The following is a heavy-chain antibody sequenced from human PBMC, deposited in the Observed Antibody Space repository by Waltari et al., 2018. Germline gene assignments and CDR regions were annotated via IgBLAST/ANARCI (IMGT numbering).Heavy chain of an antibody. D-gene: IGHD3-22*01. J-gene: IGHJ4*02. CDR2: ISSSSSYI. CDR1: GFTFSSYS. CDR3: ARDGGGYYYDSSGYYGNFDY. V-gene: IGHV3-21*01. Sequence: EVQLVEAGGGLVKPGWSLRLSCAASGFTFSSYSMNWVRQAPGKGLGCVSSISSSSSYIDYADSVKGRFTISRDNAKNSLYLQMNSLRAEDTAVYYCARDGGGYYYDSSGYYGNFDYWGQGTLVTVSS.